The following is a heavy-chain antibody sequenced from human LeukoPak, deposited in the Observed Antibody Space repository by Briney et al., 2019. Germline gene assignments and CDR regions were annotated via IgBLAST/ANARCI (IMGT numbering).Heavy chain of an antibody. CDR1: GFTFSSYA. D-gene: IGHD3-16*02. Sequence: PGGSLRLSCAASGFTFSSYAMSWVRPAPGKGLEWVSAISGSGGSTYYADSVKGRFTISRDNSKNTLYLQMNSLRAEDTAVYYCAKGDDYVWGSYRRTGYYFDYWGQGTLVTVSS. V-gene: IGHV3-23*01. J-gene: IGHJ4*02. CDR2: ISGSGGST. CDR3: AKGDDYVWGSYRRTGYYFDY.